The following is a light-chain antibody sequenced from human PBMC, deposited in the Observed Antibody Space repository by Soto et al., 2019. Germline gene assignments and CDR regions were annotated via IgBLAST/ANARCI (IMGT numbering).Light chain of an antibody. J-gene: IGKJ1*01. V-gene: IGKV3-20*01. CDR3: QQYGSSPT. Sequence: EIVMTHSQATLSVSPCGRATLSFRASQSVSSNLAWYQQKPGQAPRLLIYGASSRATGIPDRFSGSGSGTDFTLTISRLEPEDFAVYYCQQYGSSPTFGQGTKVDIK. CDR2: GAS. CDR1: QSVSSN.